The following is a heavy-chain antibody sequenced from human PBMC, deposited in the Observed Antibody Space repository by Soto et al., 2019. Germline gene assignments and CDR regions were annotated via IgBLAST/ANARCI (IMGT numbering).Heavy chain of an antibody. J-gene: IGHJ6*02. Sequence: SETLSLTCTVSGGSISSGGYYWSWIRHHPGKGLEWIGYIYYSGSTYYNPSLKSRVTISVDTSKNQFSLKLSSVTAADTAVYYCVRDLRYGKLFDVMAVWGQGSTVT. CDR1: GGSISSGGYY. CDR2: IYYSGST. CDR3: VRDLRYGKLFDVMAV. D-gene: IGHD3-9*01. V-gene: IGHV4-31*03.